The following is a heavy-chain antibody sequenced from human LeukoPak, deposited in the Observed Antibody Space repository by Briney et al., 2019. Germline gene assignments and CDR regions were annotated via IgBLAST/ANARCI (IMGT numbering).Heavy chain of an antibody. Sequence: GGSLRLSCAASGLTFSSYAMSWVRQAPGKGLECVSAISGSGGSTYYADSVKGRFTISRDNSKNTLYLQMNSLRAEDTAVYYCARTPYGDRPHDYGMDVWGQGTTVTVSS. D-gene: IGHD4-17*01. J-gene: IGHJ6*02. CDR1: GLTFSSYA. CDR2: ISGSGGST. V-gene: IGHV3-23*01. CDR3: ARTPYGDRPHDYGMDV.